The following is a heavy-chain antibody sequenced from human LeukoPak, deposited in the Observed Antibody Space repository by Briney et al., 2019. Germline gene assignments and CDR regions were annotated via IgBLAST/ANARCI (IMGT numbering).Heavy chain of an antibody. J-gene: IGHJ4*02. V-gene: IGHV4-39*01. D-gene: IGHD3-9*01. CDR3: ARLQNDILTGYYESY. CDR2: FSYSGST. Sequence: SETLSLTCTVSGDSISSSSYYWGWIRQPPGKGLEWIGSFSYSGSTYYNPSLKSRVTISVDTSKNQFSLKLSSVTAADTAVYYCARLQNDILTGYYESYWGQGTLVTVSS. CDR1: GDSISSSSYY.